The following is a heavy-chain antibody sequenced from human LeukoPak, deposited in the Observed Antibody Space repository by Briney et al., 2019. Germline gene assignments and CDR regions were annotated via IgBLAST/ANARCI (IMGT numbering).Heavy chain of an antibody. V-gene: IGHV3-11*01. CDR3: AKGPKYYDSSGYSGY. CDR1: GFTFSDYY. CDR2: ISSSGSTT. Sequence: PGGSLRLSCAASGFTFSDYYMSWIRQAPGKGLEWVSYISSSGSTTYYADSVKGRFTISRDNSKTTLYLQMNSLRAEDTAVYYCAKGPKYYDSSGYSGYWGQGTLVTVSS. J-gene: IGHJ4*02. D-gene: IGHD3-22*01.